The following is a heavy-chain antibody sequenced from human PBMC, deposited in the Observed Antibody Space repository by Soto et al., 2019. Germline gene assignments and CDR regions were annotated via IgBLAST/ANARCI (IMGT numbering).Heavy chain of an antibody. D-gene: IGHD2-21*01. CDR2: IAPGNGNT. CDR1: GYTFTDSA. CDR3: AKGSRMWTPDY. J-gene: IGHJ4*02. Sequence: ASVKVSCKASGYTFTDSAIHWVRQAPGQSLEWLGWIAPGNGNTKYSQNFQGRVTITRDTSATTAYMELSSLRSEDTAVYYCAKGSRMWTPDYWGQGTLVTVSS. V-gene: IGHV1-3*01.